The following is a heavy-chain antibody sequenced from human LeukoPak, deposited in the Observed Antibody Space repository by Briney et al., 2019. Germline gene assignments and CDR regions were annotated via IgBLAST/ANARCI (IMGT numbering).Heavy chain of an antibody. D-gene: IGHD3-10*01. V-gene: IGHV3-23*01. J-gene: IGHJ4*02. Sequence: GGSLRLSCGASGFTFGTHAMTWVRQAPGKGLEYVSLISGSGDITYYAPSLKDRFTISRDNSKNTLYPQMHSLRAEDTAVYYCAARPGDLAVPFDYWGQGTLVTVSS. CDR3: AARPGDLAVPFDY. CDR2: ISGSGDIT. CDR1: GFTFGTHA.